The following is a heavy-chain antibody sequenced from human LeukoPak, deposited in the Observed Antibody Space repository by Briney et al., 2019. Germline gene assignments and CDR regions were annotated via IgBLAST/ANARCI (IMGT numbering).Heavy chain of an antibody. Sequence: GGSLKLPCAASGFTFSSYAMSWVRQAPGKGLEWVPVISGSGGNTYYADSVKGRFTISRDNSKNTVYLQMNSLRAEDTAVYYCANKIRGSFYFDYWGQGTLVTVSS. D-gene: IGHD3-10*01. CDR2: ISGSGGNT. J-gene: IGHJ4*02. CDR1: GFTFSSYA. CDR3: ANKIRGSFYFDY. V-gene: IGHV3-23*01.